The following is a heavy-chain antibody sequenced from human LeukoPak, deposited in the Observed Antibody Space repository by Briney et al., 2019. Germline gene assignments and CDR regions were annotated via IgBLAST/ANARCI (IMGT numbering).Heavy chain of an antibody. V-gene: IGHV1-2*02. CDR2: INPNSGGT. Sequence: ASVKVSCKASGGTFSSYAISWVRQAPGQGLEWMGWINPNSGGTNYAQKFQGRVTMTRDTSISTAYMELSRLRSDDTAVYYCARDLGLKSTSADPSLFDYWGRGTLVTVSS. J-gene: IGHJ4*02. D-gene: IGHD2-2*01. CDR3: ARDLGLKSTSADPSLFDY. CDR1: GGTFSSYA.